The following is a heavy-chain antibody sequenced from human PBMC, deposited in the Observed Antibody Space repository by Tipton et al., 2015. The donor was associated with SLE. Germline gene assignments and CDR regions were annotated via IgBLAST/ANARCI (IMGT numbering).Heavy chain of an antibody. CDR1: GGSIISGGYY. CDR3: ASGLSFDY. CDR2: IYFIGST. J-gene: IGHJ4*02. V-gene: IGHV4-31*03. D-gene: IGHD3/OR15-3a*01. Sequence: TLSLTCTVSGGSIISGGYYWSWIRQHPGKGLGWIGYIYFIGSTYYNPSLKSRVTISVDTSKNQFSLKLSSVTAADTAVYYCASGLSFDYWGQGTLVTVSS.